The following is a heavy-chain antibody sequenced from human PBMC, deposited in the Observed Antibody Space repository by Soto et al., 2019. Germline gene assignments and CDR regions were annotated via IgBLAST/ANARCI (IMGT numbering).Heavy chain of an antibody. Sequence: QVQLVESGGGVVQPGRSLRLSCAASGFTFSSYGMHWVRQAPGKGLEWVAVISYDGSNKYYADSVKGRFTISRDNSKNTLYLQMNSLRAEDTAVYYCAKSGSPGVDEYGMDVWGQGTTVTVSS. CDR2: ISYDGSNK. CDR1: GFTFSSYG. CDR3: AKSGSPGVDEYGMDV. V-gene: IGHV3-30*18. J-gene: IGHJ6*02. D-gene: IGHD3-10*01.